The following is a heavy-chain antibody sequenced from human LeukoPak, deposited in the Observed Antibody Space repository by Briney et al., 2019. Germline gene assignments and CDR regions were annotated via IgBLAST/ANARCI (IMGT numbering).Heavy chain of an antibody. D-gene: IGHD4-17*01. CDR1: GFTFGDYA. CDR3: TTDARAVTNVEFLDY. CDR2: IRCKAYGGTT. J-gene: IGHJ4*02. V-gene: IGHV3-49*03. Sequence: PGGSLRLSCTASGFTFGDYAMSWFRQAPGKGLEWVGFIRCKAYGGTTEYAASVKGRFTISRDDSKSIAYLQMNSLKSEDTAVYYCTTDARAVTNVEFLDYWGQGTLVTVSS.